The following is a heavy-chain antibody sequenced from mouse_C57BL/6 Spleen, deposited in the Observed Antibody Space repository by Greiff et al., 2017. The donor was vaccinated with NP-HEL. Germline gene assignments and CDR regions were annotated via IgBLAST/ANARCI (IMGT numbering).Heavy chain of an antibody. CDR2: INYDGSST. CDR3: AREVLLYAMDY. J-gene: IGHJ4*01. Sequence: EVKLMESEGGLVQPGSSMKLSCTASGFTFSDYYMAWVRQVPEKGLEWVANINYDGSSTYYLDSLKSRFIISRDNAKNILYLQMSSLKSEDTATYYCAREVLLYAMDYWGQGTSVTVSS. V-gene: IGHV5-16*01. CDR1: GFTFSDYY. D-gene: IGHD1-1*01.